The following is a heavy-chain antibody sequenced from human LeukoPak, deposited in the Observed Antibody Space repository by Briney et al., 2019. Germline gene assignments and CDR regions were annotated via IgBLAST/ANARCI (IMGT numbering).Heavy chain of an antibody. V-gene: IGHV3-30*04. CDR1: GFTFSSYA. Sequence: PGGSLRLSCAASGFTFSSYAMHWVRQAPGKGLEWVAVISYDGSQKYHADSVKGRFTISGDNSKNTLSLQMNSLRAEDTAVYYCARGSYGDLNWGQGTLVTVSS. J-gene: IGHJ4*02. CDR2: ISYDGSQK. D-gene: IGHD4-17*01. CDR3: ARGSYGDLN.